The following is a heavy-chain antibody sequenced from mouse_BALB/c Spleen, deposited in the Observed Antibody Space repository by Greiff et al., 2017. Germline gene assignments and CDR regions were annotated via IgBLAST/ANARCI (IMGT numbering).Heavy chain of an antibody. CDR1: GYTFTGYA. J-gene: IGHJ2*01. D-gene: IGHD2-4*01. V-gene: IGHV1S137*01. Sequence: QVQLQQSGAELVRPGVSVKISCKGSGYTFTGYAMHWVKQSHAKSLEWIGVISTYYGDASYNQKFKGKATMTVDKSSSTAYMELARLTSEDSAIYYCARNYDYGHFDYWGQGTTLTVSS. CDR2: ISTYYGDA. CDR3: ARNYDYGHFDY.